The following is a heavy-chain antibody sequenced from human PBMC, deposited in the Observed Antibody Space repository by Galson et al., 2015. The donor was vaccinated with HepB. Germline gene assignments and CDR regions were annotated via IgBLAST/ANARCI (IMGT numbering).Heavy chain of an antibody. Sequence: SLRLSCAASGFTFSSYAMHWVRQAPGKGLEWVAVISYDGSNKYYADSVKGRFTISRDNSKNTLYLQMNSLRAEDTAVYYCARVGPRLRFFYFDYWGQGTLVTVSS. J-gene: IGHJ4*02. CDR1: GFTFSSYA. CDR3: ARVGPRLRFFYFDY. D-gene: IGHD5-12*01. CDR2: ISYDGSNK. V-gene: IGHV3-30-3*01.